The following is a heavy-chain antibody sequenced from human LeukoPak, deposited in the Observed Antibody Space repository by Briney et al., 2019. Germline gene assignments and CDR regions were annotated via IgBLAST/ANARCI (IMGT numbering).Heavy chain of an antibody. Sequence: ASVKVSCEASGYILTGYYMHWVRQAPGQGLEWMGWINTNSGVTKYSQKFQGRVTMTRDTSINTAYMEVNSLRSDDTAVYYCARGGYYYDSSGYYSFDYWGQGTLVTVSS. CDR2: INTNSGVT. V-gene: IGHV1-2*02. CDR3: ARGGYYYDSSGYYSFDY. J-gene: IGHJ4*02. D-gene: IGHD3-22*01. CDR1: GYILTGYY.